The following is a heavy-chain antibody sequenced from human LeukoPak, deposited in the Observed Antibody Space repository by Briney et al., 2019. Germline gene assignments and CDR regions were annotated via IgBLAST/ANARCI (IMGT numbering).Heavy chain of an antibody. CDR2: INPNSGGT. J-gene: IGHJ5*02. D-gene: IGHD6-13*01. CDR3: AREGGSSWYTGWFDP. V-gene: IGHV1-2*02. Sequence: GASVKVSCKASGYAFTGYYMHWVRQAPGQGLEWMGWINPNSGGTNYAQKFQGRVTMTRDTSISTAYMELSRLRSDDTAVYYCAREGGSSWYTGWFDPWGQGTLVTVSS. CDR1: GYAFTGYY.